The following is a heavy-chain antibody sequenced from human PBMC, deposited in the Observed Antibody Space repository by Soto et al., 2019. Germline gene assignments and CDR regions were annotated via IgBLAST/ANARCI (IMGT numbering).Heavy chain of an antibody. CDR2: IYPGDSDI. CDR1: EYNFATYC. J-gene: IGHJ4*02. V-gene: IGHV5-51*01. Sequence: GESLKSSGKGSEYNFATYCIGWVLQVPWKGLEWMGIIYPGDSDIRYSPSFQGQVTISADKSISTAYLQWSSLKASDTAMYYCARSHYDSAGYYSEFDYWGQGTLVTVSS. CDR3: ARSHYDSAGYYSEFDY. D-gene: IGHD3-22*01.